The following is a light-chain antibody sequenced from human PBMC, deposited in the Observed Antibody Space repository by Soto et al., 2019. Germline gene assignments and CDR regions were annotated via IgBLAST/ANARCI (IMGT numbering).Light chain of an antibody. V-gene: IGLV7-43*01. Sequence: QAVVTQEPSQTVSPGGTVTLTSGSTTGAVTRSFYPNSFQQKPGQAPRSLIYSAIEKHSWTPARVSGSLLGGKAALTLSGVQPEDEAEYFCLLYHDGVWVFGGGTKLTVL. J-gene: IGLJ3*02. CDR2: SAI. CDR3: LLYHDGVWV. CDR1: TGAVTRSFY.